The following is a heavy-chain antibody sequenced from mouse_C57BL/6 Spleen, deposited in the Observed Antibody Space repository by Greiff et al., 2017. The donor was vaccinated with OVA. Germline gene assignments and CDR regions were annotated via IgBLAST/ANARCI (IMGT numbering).Heavy chain of an antibody. CDR2: IDPSDSYT. CDR1: GYTFTSYW. Sequence: QVQLQQPGAELVKPGASVKLSCKASGYTFTSYWMQWVKQRPGQGLEWIGEIDPSDSYTNYNQKFKGKATLTVDTSSSTAYMQLSSLTSEDSAVYYCARGGSSQAWFAYWGKGTLVTVSA. D-gene: IGHD1-1*01. J-gene: IGHJ3*01. CDR3: ARGGSSQAWFAY. V-gene: IGHV1-50*01.